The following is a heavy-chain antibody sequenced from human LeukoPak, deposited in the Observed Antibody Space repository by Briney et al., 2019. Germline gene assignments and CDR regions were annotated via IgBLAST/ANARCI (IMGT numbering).Heavy chain of an antibody. Sequence: ASVKVSCKTSGYTFTGYYMHWVRQAPGQGLEWMGRTNPNSGDTNYAQKFQGRITMTRDTSINTAYMELSSLRFDDTAVYYCVPRGDGGFDYWGQGTLVIVSS. J-gene: IGHJ4*02. D-gene: IGHD3-16*01. CDR1: GYTFTGYY. CDR2: TNPNSGDT. CDR3: VPRGDGGFDY. V-gene: IGHV1-2*06.